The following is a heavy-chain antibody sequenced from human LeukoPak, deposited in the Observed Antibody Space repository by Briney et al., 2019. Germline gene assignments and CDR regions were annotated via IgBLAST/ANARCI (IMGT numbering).Heavy chain of an antibody. CDR1: GFTFSSYW. D-gene: IGHD1-7*01. CDR3: ARAHNWKYGTFDY. J-gene: IGHJ4*02. V-gene: IGHV3-21*01. CDR2: ISSSSSYI. Sequence: GGSLRLSCAASGFTFSSYWMHWVRQAPGKGLEWVSCISSSSSYIYYADSVKGRFTISRDNAKNSLYLQMNSLRVEDTAVYYCARAHNWKYGTFDYWGQGTLVTVSS.